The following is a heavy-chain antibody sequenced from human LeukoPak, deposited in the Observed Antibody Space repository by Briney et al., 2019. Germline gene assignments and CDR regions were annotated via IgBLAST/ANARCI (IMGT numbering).Heavy chain of an antibody. Sequence: GGSLSLSCAASGFALSSYAMSWVRQAPRKGLAWVSATSSSDAGTYHAETVRGRFTISRDNSKNTLYLQMNSLRADDAAVYYCARAPVTSCRGAFCYPFDIWGQGTLVTVSS. D-gene: IGHD2-15*01. CDR1: GFALSSYA. CDR2: TSSSDAGT. J-gene: IGHJ4*02. V-gene: IGHV3-23*01. CDR3: ARAPVTSCRGAFCYPFDI.